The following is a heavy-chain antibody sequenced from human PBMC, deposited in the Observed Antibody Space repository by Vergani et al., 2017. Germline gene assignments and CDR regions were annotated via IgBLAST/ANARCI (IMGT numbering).Heavy chain of an antibody. D-gene: IGHD5-18*01. CDR1: GFTFSSYA. Sequence: EVQLLESGGGLVQPGGSLRLSCAASGFTFSSYAMSWVRQAPGKGLEWVSAISGSGGSTYYADSVKGRFTISRDNSKNTLYLQMNSLRAEDTAVYYCAAPLPAAGYSYGPGYYYYGMDVWGQGTTVTVSS. V-gene: IGHV3-23*01. CDR2: ISGSGGST. J-gene: IGHJ6*02. CDR3: AAPLPAAGYSYGPGYYYYGMDV.